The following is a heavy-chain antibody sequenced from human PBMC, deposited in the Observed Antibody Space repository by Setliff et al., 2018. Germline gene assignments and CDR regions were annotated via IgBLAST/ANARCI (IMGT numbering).Heavy chain of an antibody. CDR2: IYYSGST. D-gene: IGHD3-3*01. CDR1: GGSISSSSYY. J-gene: IGHJ4*02. Sequence: KASETLSLTCTVSGGSISSSSYYWVWIRQPPGKGLDWIGTIYYSGSTYYNPSLKSRVTISVDTSKNQFSLKLSSVTAADTAVYYCASRATYYNFWSGYYLYWGQGTLVTVSS. V-gene: IGHV4-39*07. CDR3: ASRATYYNFWSGYYLY.